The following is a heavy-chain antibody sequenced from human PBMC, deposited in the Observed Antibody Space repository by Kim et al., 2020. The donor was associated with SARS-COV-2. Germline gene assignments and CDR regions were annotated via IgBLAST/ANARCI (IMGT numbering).Heavy chain of an antibody. CDR3: LSFQQAS. J-gene: IGHJ4*02. CDR1: GFIFRDSW. D-gene: IGHD2-2*01. Sequence: GGSLRLSCAASGFIFRDSWVNWVRQVPGKGPVWVSRINGDGSITTYADSVKGRFTVSRDNAKSTLYLQMNSLRVDDTAMYYCLSFQQASWGQGTLVTVSS. V-gene: IGHV3-74*03. CDR2: INGDGSIT.